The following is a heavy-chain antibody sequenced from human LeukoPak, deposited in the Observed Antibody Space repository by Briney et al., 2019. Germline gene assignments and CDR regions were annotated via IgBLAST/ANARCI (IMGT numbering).Heavy chain of an antibody. CDR1: GFTFSSYS. CDR2: ISSSSSYI. J-gene: IGHJ4*02. CDR3: AKVADFYSAENFDY. V-gene: IGHV3-21*04. D-gene: IGHD6-13*01. Sequence: GGSLRLSCAASGFTFSSYSMNWVRQAPGKGLEWVSSISSSSSYIYYADSVKGRFTISRDNAKNSLYLQMNSLRAEDTAVYYCAKVADFYSAENFDYWGQGTLVTVSS.